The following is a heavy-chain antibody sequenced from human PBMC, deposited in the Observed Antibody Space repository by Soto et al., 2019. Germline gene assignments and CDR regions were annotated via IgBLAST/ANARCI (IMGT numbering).Heavy chain of an antibody. V-gene: IGHV1-8*01. CDR1: GYTFTSYD. CDR2: MNPNRGNT. CDR3: ARVEGGFWSGYYHYYYYYMDV. Sequence: GASVQVSCKASGYTFTSYDINWVGQATAQGREWMGWMNPNRGNTGYAQKFQSRVTMTRNTSISTAYMELSSQRSEDTAVYYCARVEGGFWSGYYHYYYYYMDVWGKGTTVTVSS. J-gene: IGHJ6*03. D-gene: IGHD3-3*01.